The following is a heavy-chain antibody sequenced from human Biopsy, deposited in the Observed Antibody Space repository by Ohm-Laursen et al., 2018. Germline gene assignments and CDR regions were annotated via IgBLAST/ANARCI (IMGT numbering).Heavy chain of an antibody. V-gene: IGHV4-59*01. CDR2: IYYTGST. CDR1: RDSISNYY. Sequence: GTLSLTCTVSRDSISNYYWTWIRQSPGKGLEWIGYIYYTGSTNYNPSVKSRVTISVDTSKNQFSLKLNSVTAADTAVYYCAKARTLDTAIDFDYWGQGTLVTVSS. D-gene: IGHD5-18*01. CDR3: AKARTLDTAIDFDY. J-gene: IGHJ4*02.